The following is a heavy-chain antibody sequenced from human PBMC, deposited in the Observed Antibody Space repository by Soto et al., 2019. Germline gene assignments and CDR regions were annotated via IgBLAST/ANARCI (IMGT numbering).Heavy chain of an antibody. CDR3: TREGVVTAHFDY. V-gene: IGHV4-31*03. D-gene: IGHD2-21*02. J-gene: IGHJ4*02. CDR1: GGSISSGVYY. CDR2: IYYNGNT. Sequence: QVQLQESGPGLVKPAETLSLTCTVSGGSISSGVYYWSWIRQHPGKGLEWIGYIYYNGNTNYNPSLKSRVTITVDTSKNQFSLKLSSVTAADTAVYYCTREGVVTAHFDYWGQGTLGTVSS.